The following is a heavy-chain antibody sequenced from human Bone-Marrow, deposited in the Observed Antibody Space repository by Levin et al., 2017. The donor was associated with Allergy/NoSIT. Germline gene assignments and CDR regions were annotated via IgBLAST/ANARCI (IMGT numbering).Heavy chain of an antibody. J-gene: IGHJ4*02. Sequence: GGSLRLSCKGSGYSFSSYWIDWVRQMPGKGLEWMGMIYPGDSDIRYSPSFQGQVTFSADKSISTAYLQWTSLRASDTAMYYCARHPAYCSGGTCYSLYYFDYWGQGTLVTVSS. CDR1: GYSFSSYW. V-gene: IGHV5-51*01. D-gene: IGHD2-15*01. CDR3: ARHPAYCSGGTCYSLYYFDY. CDR2: IYPGDSDI.